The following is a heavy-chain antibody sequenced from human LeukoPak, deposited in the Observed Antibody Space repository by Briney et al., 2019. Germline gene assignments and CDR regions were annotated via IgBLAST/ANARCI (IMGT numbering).Heavy chain of an antibody. Sequence: GESLRLSCAASGFAFSSYAMNWVRQAPGKGLEWVSGISGSGDSTYYADSVKGRFTISRDNSKNTLYLQMNSLRAEDTAVYYCAKDWTGTRIYYGMDVWGQGTTVTVSS. V-gene: IGHV3-23*01. J-gene: IGHJ6*02. CDR3: AKDWTGTRIYYGMDV. D-gene: IGHD3/OR15-3a*01. CDR2: ISGSGDST. CDR1: GFAFSSYA.